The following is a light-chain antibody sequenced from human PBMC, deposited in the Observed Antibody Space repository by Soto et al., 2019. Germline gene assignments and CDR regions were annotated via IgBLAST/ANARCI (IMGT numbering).Light chain of an antibody. J-gene: IGKJ4*01. CDR2: VAS. CDR1: QGINND. CDR3: PQSFTTPLT. V-gene: IGKV1-39*01. Sequence: SSLSAKEGSRGSITWLASQGINNDVAWFQQRPGKAPNVLINVASTLRSGVPSRFSGSGSGTDFNLTINILQPEDFATYFCPQSFTTPLTSGGGTKADI.